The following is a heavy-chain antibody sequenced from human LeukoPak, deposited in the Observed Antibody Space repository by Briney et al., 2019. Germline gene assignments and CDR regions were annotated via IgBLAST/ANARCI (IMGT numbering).Heavy chain of an antibody. J-gene: IGHJ4*02. CDR3: ARDGSPNYGYYAFFDN. V-gene: IGHV4-4*02. CDR1: GGSISSSNW. CDR2: IYHSGST. D-gene: IGHD1-26*01. Sequence: SETLSLTCAVSGGSISSSNWWSWVRQPPGKGLEWIGEIYHSGSTNYNPSLKSRVTISVDKSKNQFSLKLSSVTAADTAVYYCARDGSPNYGYYAFFDNWGQGTLVTVSS.